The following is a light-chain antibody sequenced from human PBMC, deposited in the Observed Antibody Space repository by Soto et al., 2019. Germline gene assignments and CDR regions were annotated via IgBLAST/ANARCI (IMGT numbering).Light chain of an antibody. Sequence: SALTQPASVSGSPGQSITISCTGTSSDVGGYNFVSWYQHHPGKAPKLVIHEVSSRPSGVSDRFSGSKSGNTASLTISGLQAEDEGDYYCSSYTTTSTIFGGGTKLTVL. CDR2: EVS. CDR1: SSDVGGYNF. J-gene: IGLJ2*01. V-gene: IGLV2-14*01. CDR3: SSYTTTSTI.